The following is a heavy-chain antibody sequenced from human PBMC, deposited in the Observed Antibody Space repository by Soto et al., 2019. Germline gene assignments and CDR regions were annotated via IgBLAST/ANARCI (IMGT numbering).Heavy chain of an antibody. V-gene: IGHV1-18*01. Sequence: ASVKVSCKASGYTFTSYGISWVRQAPGQGLEWMGWISAYNGNTNYAQKLQGRVTMTTDTSTSTAYMEPRSLRSDDTAVYYCARASNYGSGRYYYMDVWGKGTTVTVSS. CDR2: ISAYNGNT. D-gene: IGHD3-10*01. J-gene: IGHJ6*03. CDR1: GYTFTSYG. CDR3: ARASNYGSGRYYYMDV.